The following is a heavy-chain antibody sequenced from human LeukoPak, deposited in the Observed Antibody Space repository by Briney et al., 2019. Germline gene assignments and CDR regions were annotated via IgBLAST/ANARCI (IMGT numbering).Heavy chain of an antibody. CDR1: GYSLSNGYY. CDR2: IYHSGST. J-gene: IGHJ4*02. V-gene: IGHV4-38-2*02. CDR3: ARERGTTVVRWDY. Sequence: PSETLSLTCTVSGYSLSNGYYWGWIRQPPGKGLEWIGSIYHSGSTYYNPSLKSRVTISVDTSKNQFSLRLSSVTAADTAVYYCARERGTTVVRWDYWGQGTQVTVSS. D-gene: IGHD4-23*01.